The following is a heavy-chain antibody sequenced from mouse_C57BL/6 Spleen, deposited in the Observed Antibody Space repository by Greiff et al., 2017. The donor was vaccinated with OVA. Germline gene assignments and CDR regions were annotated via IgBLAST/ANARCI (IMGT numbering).Heavy chain of an antibody. J-gene: IGHJ2*01. CDR2: ISDGGSYT. Sequence: EVHLVESGGGLVKPGGSLKLSCAASGFTFSSYALSWVRQTPEKRLEWVATISDGGSYTYYPDNVKGRFTISRDNAKNNLYLQMSHLKSEDTAMYYCAREDFDYWGQGTTLTVSS. CDR3: AREDFDY. CDR1: GFTFSSYA. V-gene: IGHV5-4*01.